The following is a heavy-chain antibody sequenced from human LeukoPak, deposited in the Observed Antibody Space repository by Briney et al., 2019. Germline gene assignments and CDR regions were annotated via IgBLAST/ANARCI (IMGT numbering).Heavy chain of an antibody. D-gene: IGHD6-13*01. J-gene: IGHJ4*02. V-gene: IGHV3-30*02. CDR3: AKGDSN. Sequence: GEFLRLSCTASGFIFSNYGMHWVRQAPGKGLEWVALIRNDIPKDGINKYYADSVRGRFTISRDNSKNTVYLQMNSLRVADTAMYYCAKGDSNWGQGTLVTVSS. CDR1: GFIFSNYG. CDR2: IRNDIPKDGINK.